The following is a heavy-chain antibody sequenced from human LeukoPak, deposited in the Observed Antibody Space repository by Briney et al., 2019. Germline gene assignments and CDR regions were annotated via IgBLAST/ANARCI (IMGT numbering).Heavy chain of an antibody. Sequence: SETLSLTCTVSTRSISSYYWSWIRQPAEKGLEWIGSIYTSGSTHYNPSVKSRVTLSVDTSENQFSLKVSSVTAADTAVYYCARGHGEPRFDYWGQGALVTVSS. J-gene: IGHJ4*02. CDR1: TRSISSYY. V-gene: IGHV4-4*07. CDR2: IYTSGST. CDR3: ARGHGEPRFDY. D-gene: IGHD4-17*01.